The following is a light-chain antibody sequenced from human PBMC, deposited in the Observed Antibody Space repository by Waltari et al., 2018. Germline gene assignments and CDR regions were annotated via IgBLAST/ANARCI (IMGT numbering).Light chain of an antibody. Sequence: QSALTQPPSASGSPGQSVTISCPGTSRDVGGYNFVSWYQHHPGKAPRLIIYEVSEQPSGVPDRFSGSKSGNTASLTVSGLQAEDEADYYCSSYVANNNPVFGGGTKLTVL. CDR3: SSYVANNNPV. CDR1: SRDVGGYNF. CDR2: EVS. J-gene: IGLJ2*01. V-gene: IGLV2-8*01.